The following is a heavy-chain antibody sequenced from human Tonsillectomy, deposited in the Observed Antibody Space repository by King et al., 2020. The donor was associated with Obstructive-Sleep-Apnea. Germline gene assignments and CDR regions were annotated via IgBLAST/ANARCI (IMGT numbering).Heavy chain of an antibody. V-gene: IGHV3-21*01. CDR2: ISSSSSYI. CDR3: ARVSGGYSYGWLDY. D-gene: IGHD5-18*01. Sequence: EVQLVESGGGLVKPGGSLRLSCAASGFTFSSYSMNWVRQAPGKGLEWVSSISSSSSYIYYADSVKGRFTISRDNAKNSLYLQMNSLRADDTAVYYCARVSGGYSYGWLDYWGQGTLVTVSS. J-gene: IGHJ4*02. CDR1: GFTFSSYS.